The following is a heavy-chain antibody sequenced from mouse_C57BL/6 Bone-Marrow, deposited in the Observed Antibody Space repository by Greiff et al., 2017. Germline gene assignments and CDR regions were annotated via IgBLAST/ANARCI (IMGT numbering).Heavy chain of an antibody. Sequence: VQLQESGAELVRPGASVKLSCKASGYTFTDSYINWVKQRPGQGLEWIARIYPGSGNTYYNEKFKGKATLTAEKSSSTAYMQLSSLTSEDSAVYFCARRAYWYFDVWGTGTTVTVSS. CDR3: ARRAYWYFDV. CDR1: GYTFTDSY. CDR2: IYPGSGNT. V-gene: IGHV1-76*01. J-gene: IGHJ1*03.